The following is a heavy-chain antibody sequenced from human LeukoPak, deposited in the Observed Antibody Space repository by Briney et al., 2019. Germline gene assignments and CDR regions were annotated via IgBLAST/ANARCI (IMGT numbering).Heavy chain of an antibody. J-gene: IGHJ1*01. CDR2: IKQDGSEK. V-gene: IGHV3-7*01. D-gene: IGHD2-15*01. CDR1: GFTFSTYW. CDR3: ASGYCSGGTCYSAIFQH. Sequence: GGSLRLSCAASGFTFSTYWMSWVRRAPGKGLEWVANIKQDGSEKYYVDSVKGRFTISRDNAKNSLYLQMNSLRAEDTAVFYCASGYCSGGTCYSAIFQHWGQGILVTVSS.